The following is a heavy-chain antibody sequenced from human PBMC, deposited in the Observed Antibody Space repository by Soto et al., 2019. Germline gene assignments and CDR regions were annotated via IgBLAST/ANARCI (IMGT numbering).Heavy chain of an antibody. CDR2: IHPGDSDT. CDR1: GYSFTSYL. J-gene: IGHJ4*02. Sequence: LKISCKGSGYSFTSYLIGWVRQMPGKGLEWMGIIHPGDSDTRYGPSFQGQVTISADKSISTAYLQWSSLKASDTAMYYCARHIGDYGDYDADYWGQGTRVTVSS. V-gene: IGHV5-51*01. D-gene: IGHD4-17*01. CDR3: ARHIGDYGDYDADY.